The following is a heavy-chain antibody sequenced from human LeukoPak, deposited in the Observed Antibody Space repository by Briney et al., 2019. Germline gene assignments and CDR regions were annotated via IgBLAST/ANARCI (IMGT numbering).Heavy chain of an antibody. Sequence: AGGSLRLSCAASGFTFGDHAMHWVRQTPGKGLEWVAGISYNSGSLGYADSVKGRFTISRDNGKQSLFLQMNSLRPEDTAVYFCAKVGAVGLESWGQGTLVTVSS. CDR2: ISYNSGSL. J-gene: IGHJ4*02. CDR3: AKVGAVGLES. CDR1: GFTFGDHA. V-gene: IGHV3-9*01. D-gene: IGHD6-19*01.